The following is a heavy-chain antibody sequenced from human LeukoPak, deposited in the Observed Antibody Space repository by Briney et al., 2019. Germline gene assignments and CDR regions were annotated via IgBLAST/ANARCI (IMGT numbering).Heavy chain of an antibody. CDR3: ARHYSRIRDSYFDY. V-gene: IGHV4-4*07. D-gene: IGHD2-15*01. Sequence: PSETLSLTCTVSGGSISSYYWSWIRQPAGKGLEWIGRIYTSGSTNYNPSLKSRVTMSVDTSKNQFSLKLSSVTAADTAVYYCARHYSRIRDSYFDYWGQGTLVTVSS. CDR2: IYTSGST. CDR1: GGSISSYY. J-gene: IGHJ4*02.